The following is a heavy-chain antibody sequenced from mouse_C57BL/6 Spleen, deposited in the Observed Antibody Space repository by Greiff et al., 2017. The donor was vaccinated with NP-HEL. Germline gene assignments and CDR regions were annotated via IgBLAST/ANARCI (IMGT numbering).Heavy chain of an antibody. J-gene: IGHJ2*01. CDR2: IYPGDGDT. CDR3: ARDDFDD. CDR1: GYAFSSSW. Sequence: QLQQSGPELVKPGASVKISCKASGYAFSSSWMNWVKQRPGKGLEWVGRIYPGDGDTNYNGKFKGKATLTADKSSSTAYMQLSSLTSEDSAVYFCARDDFDDWGQGTTLTVSS. V-gene: IGHV1-82*01. D-gene: IGHD2-3*01.